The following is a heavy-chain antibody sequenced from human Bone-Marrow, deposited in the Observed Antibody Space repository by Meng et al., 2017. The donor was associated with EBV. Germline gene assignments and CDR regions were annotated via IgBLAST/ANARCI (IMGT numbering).Heavy chain of an antibody. J-gene: IGHJ5*02. Sequence: QVQLQESGPGLVKPSEXLSLTCTVSGGSVNNESYYWGWIRQPPGKGLEYIGYIYYTGSTNYNSSLKSRVTISLDKSKNQFSLKLTSLTAADTAIYYCARGDYTNYPRWFDTWGQGTLVTVSS. V-gene: IGHV4-61*01. CDR3: ARGDYTNYPRWFDT. CDR1: GGSVNNESYY. D-gene: IGHD4-11*01. CDR2: IYYTGST.